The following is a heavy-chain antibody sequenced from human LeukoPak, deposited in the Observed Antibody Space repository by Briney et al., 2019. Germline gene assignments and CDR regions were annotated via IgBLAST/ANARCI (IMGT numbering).Heavy chain of an antibody. CDR1: GFTFSIHW. CDR2: IKYDGSGK. D-gene: IGHD7-27*01. J-gene: IGHJ4*02. CDR3: VRDFTWTTGDEI. V-gene: IGHV3-7*01. Sequence: GGSLRLSCAASGFTFSIHWMSWVRQGPGKGLEWVANIKYDGSGKYYMDSVKGRFTVSRDNAKNSLYLQLSSLRAEDTAVYYCVRDFTWTTGDEIWGQGTLVTVSS.